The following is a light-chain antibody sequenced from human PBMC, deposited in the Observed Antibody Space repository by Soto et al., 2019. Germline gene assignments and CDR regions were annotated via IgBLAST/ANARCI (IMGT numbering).Light chain of an antibody. CDR3: QQYGSSPRT. CDR2: GAS. CDR1: QGVSSSY. J-gene: IGKJ1*01. V-gene: IGKV3-20*01. Sequence: NGLSKSVGALSLYPGERATLSCRASQGVSSSYLAWYQQKPGQAPRLLIYGASSRATGIPDRFSGSGSGTDFTLTISRLEPEDFAVYYCQQYGSSPRTFGQGTKVDI.